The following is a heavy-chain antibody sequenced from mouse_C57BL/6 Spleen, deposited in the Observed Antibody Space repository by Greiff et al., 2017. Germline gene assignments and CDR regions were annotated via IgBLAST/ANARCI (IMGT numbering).Heavy chain of an antibody. CDR3: ASPYYGNFGGFAY. CDR2: IYPSDSET. Sequence: VQLQQSGAELVRPGSSVKLSCKASGYTFTSYWMDWVKQRPGQGLEWIGNIYPSDSETHYNQKFKDKATLTVDKSSSTAYMQLSSLTSEDSAVYYCASPYYGNFGGFAYWGQGTLVTVSA. CDR1: GYTFTSYW. V-gene: IGHV1-61*01. J-gene: IGHJ3*01. D-gene: IGHD2-10*01.